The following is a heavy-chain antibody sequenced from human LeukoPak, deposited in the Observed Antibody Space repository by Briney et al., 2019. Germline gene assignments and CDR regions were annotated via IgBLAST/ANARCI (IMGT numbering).Heavy chain of an antibody. D-gene: IGHD4-11*01. CDR1: GGSISSYY. CDR2: IYYSGST. CDR3: AREPPYSNYAYYYYGMDV. J-gene: IGHJ6*02. V-gene: IGHV4-59*01. Sequence: PSETLSLTCTVSGGSISSYYWSWIRQPPGKGLEWIGYIYYSGSTNYNPSLKSRVTISVDTSKNQFSLKLSSVTAADTAVYYCAREPPYSNYAYYYYGMDVWGQGTTVTVSS.